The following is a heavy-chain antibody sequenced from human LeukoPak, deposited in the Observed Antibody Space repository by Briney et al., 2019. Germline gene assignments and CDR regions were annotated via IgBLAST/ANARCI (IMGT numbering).Heavy chain of an antibody. CDR3: AKDRYSSGWYSDFDY. CDR2: ISDDGSNK. J-gene: IGHJ4*02. Sequence: PGGSLRLSCAASGFTFSNYAMHWVRQAPGEGLEGVAVISDDGSNKYYGDSVKGRFTISRDNSKNTVYLQMNSLRAEDTAVYYCAKDRYSSGWYSDFDYWGQGTLVTVSS. V-gene: IGHV3-30*18. CDR1: GFTFSNYA. D-gene: IGHD6-19*01.